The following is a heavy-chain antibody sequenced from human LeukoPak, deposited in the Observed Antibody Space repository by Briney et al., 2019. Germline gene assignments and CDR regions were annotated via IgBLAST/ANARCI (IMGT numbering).Heavy chain of an antibody. V-gene: IGHV4-61*02. CDR3: ARGSEVGPYTYYYGSGRSGVVHAFDI. J-gene: IGHJ3*02. CDR2: IYTSGST. Sequence: SETLSLTCTVSGGSISSGSYYWSWIRQPAGKGLEWIGRIYTSGSTNYNPSLKSRVTISVDTSKNQFSLKLSSVTAADTAVYYCARGSEVGPYTYYYGSGRSGVVHAFDIWGQGTMVTVSS. D-gene: IGHD3-10*01. CDR1: GGSISSGSYY.